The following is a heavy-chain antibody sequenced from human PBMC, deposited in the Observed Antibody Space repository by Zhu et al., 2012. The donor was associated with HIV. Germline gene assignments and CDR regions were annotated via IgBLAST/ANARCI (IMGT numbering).Heavy chain of an antibody. CDR3: ARAYCSSTSCYDY. D-gene: IGHD2-2*01. J-gene: IGHJ4*02. CDR2: IYHSGST. Sequence: QVQLQESGPGLVKPSETLSLTCAVSGYSISSGYYWGWIRQPPGKGLEWVGSIYHSGSTYYNPSLKSRVTISVDTSKNQFSLKLSSVTAADTAVYYCARAYCSSTSCYDYWGQGTLVTVSS. V-gene: IGHV4-38-2*01. CDR1: GYSISSGYY.